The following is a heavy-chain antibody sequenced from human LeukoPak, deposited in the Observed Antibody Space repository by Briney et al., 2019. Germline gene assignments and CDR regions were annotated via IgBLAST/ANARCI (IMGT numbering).Heavy chain of an antibody. D-gene: IGHD3-3*01. Sequence: SETLSLTCTVSGGSLSSYYWSWIRQPPGKGLEWIGYIYYSGSTNYNPSLKSRVTISVDTSKNQFSLKLSSVTAADTAVYYCARVTPYYDFWSGFHLPGWFDPWGQGTLVTVSS. CDR3: ARVTPYYDFWSGFHLPGWFDP. J-gene: IGHJ5*02. CDR1: GGSLSSYY. CDR2: IYYSGST. V-gene: IGHV4-59*01.